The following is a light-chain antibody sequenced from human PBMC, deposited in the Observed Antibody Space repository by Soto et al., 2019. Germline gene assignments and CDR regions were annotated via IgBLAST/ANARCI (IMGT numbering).Light chain of an antibody. CDR1: QSITYR. CDR2: DAL. J-gene: IGKJ1*01. CDR3: QHYGGMWT. V-gene: IGKV1-5*01. Sequence: DIQMTQSPSTLSASVGDRVAITCRASQSITYRLAWYQLKPGKAPKVLIYDALNLESGVPSRFSGSGYGTEFTLTIRSLQPDDFATYCCQHYGGMWTFGQGTKVEMK.